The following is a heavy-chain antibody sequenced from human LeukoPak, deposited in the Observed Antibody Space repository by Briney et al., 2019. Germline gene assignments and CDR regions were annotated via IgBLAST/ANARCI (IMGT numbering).Heavy chain of an antibody. J-gene: IGHJ3*02. CDR2: IIPILGIA. V-gene: IGHV1-69*02. CDR3: ARSQTYYDYVWGI. Sequence: SVKVSCKASGGTFISYTISWVRQAPGQGLEWMRRIIPILGIANYAQKFQGRVTITADKSTSTAYMELSSLRSEDTAVYYCARSQTYYDYVWGIWGQGTMVTVSS. CDR1: GGTFISYT. D-gene: IGHD3-16*01.